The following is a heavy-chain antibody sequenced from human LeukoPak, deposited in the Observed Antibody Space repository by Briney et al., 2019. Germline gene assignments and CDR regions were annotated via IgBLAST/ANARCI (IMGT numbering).Heavy chain of an antibody. D-gene: IGHD1-26*01. CDR2: IYYSGST. J-gene: IGHJ4*02. V-gene: IGHV4-39*07. CDR1: GGSISSSSYY. CDR3: ASGGVRVGATILYYFDF. Sequence: SETLSLTCTVSGGSISSSSYYWGWIRQPPGKGLEWIGSIYYSGSTYYNPSLKSRVTISVDTSKNQFSLRLSSVTAADTAVYYCASGGVRVGATILYYFDFWGRGTLVTVSS.